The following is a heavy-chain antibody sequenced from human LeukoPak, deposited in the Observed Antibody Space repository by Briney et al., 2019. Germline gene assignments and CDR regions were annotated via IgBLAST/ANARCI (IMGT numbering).Heavy chain of an antibody. CDR3: ARDPGGTWGFDY. Sequence: ASVKVSCKASGYTFTSYGISWVRQAPGQGLEWMGWISAYSGDTNYAQKFQGRATMTTDTSTSTAYMELRSLKSDDTAVYYCARDPGGTWGFDYWGQGALVTVSS. D-gene: IGHD7-27*01. CDR2: ISAYSGDT. CDR1: GYTFTSYG. J-gene: IGHJ4*02. V-gene: IGHV1-18*01.